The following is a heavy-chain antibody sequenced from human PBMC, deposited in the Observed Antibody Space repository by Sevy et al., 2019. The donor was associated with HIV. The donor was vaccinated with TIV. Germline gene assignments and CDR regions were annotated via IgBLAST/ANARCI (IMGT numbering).Heavy chain of an antibody. CDR3: ARGPHIVVVTAIPTHFDY. V-gene: IGHV3-33*01. J-gene: IGHJ4*02. Sequence: GGSLRLSCAASGFTFSSYGMHWVRQAPGKGLEWVAVIWYDGSSKYYADSVKGRFTSSRDNSKNTLYLQMNSLRAEDTAVYYCARGPHIVVVTAIPTHFDYWGQGTLVTVSS. CDR1: GFTFSSYG. CDR2: IWYDGSSK. D-gene: IGHD2-21*02.